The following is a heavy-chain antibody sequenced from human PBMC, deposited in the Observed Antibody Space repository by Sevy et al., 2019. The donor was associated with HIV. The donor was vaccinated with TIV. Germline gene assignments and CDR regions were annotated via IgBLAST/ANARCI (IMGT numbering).Heavy chain of an antibody. CDR2: MDPSVGRS. Sequence: ASVKVSCMASGYTFTSYSIHWVRQAPGQGLEWMVIMDPSVGRSTYAQKFQDRVTLTSDTSTNTVYMELSSLRSDDTAVYYCAREGYSDGTGYWSWFDPWGQGTLVTVSS. D-gene: IGHD3-22*01. V-gene: IGHV1-46*01. CDR3: AREGYSDGTGYWSWFDP. CDR1: GYTFTSYS. J-gene: IGHJ5*02.